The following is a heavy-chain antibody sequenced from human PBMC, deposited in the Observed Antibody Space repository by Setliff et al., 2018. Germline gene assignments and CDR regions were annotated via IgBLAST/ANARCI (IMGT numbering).Heavy chain of an antibody. CDR3: AKERYFDWFFEN. J-gene: IGHJ4*02. Sequence: PSETLSLTCTVYGGSFSNYYWSWIRQSAEKGLEWIGRVHASGSPNYNPSFKGRVTISLDTSTNQFSLNLNSVTAADTAVYYCAKERYFDWFFENWGQGTLVTVSS. D-gene: IGHD3-9*01. V-gene: IGHV4-4*07. CDR1: GGSFSNYY. CDR2: VHASGSP.